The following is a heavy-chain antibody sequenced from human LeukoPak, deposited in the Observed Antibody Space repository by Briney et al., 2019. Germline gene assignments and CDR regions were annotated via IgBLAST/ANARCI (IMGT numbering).Heavy chain of an antibody. J-gene: IGHJ6*03. CDR3: ARGRYSSSWELGLWYYYYYMDV. CDR2: ITTIFGTA. Sequence: SVKVSCKASGGTFTSYAISWVRHAPGQGLEWMGGITTIFGTANYAQKFQGRVTITTDESTSTAYMELSSLRSEDTAVYYCARGRYSSSWELGLWYYYYYMDVWGKGTTVTVSS. V-gene: IGHV1-69*05. CDR1: GGTFTSYA. D-gene: IGHD6-13*01.